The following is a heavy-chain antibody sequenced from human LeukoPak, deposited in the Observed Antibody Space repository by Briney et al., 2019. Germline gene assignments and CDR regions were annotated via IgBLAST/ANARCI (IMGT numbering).Heavy chain of an antibody. CDR3: ARACYYDSSGYYTNWFDP. D-gene: IGHD3-22*01. CDR1: GGSISSGDYY. V-gene: IGHV4-30-4*08. Sequence: SETLSLTCTVSGGSISSGDYYWSWIRQPPGKGLEWIGYIYYSRSTYYNPSLKSRVTISVDTSKNQFSLKLSSVTAADTAVYYCARACYYDSSGYYTNWFDPWGQGTLVTVSS. CDR2: IYYSRST. J-gene: IGHJ5*02.